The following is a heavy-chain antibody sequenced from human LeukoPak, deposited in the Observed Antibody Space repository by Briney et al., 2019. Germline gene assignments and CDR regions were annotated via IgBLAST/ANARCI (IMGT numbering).Heavy chain of an antibody. J-gene: IGHJ4*02. CDR3: ARVDIYNCYYFDY. V-gene: IGHV3-53*01. Sequence: GGSLRLSCAASGFTVSSNYINWVRQAPGKGLEWVSVIYTGGNTYYAESVRGRFTISRDNSKNTLYLHMNSLRAEDTAVYYCARVDIYNCYYFDYWGQGTLVTVSS. D-gene: IGHD1-20*01. CDR1: GFTVSSNY. CDR2: IYTGGNT.